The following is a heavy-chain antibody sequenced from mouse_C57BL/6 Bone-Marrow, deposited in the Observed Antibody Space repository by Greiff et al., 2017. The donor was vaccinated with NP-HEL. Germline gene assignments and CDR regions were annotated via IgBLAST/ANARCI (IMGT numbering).Heavy chain of an antibody. CDR2: IRLKSDNYAT. Sequence: EVQLVESGGGLVQPGGSMKLSCVASGFTFSNYWMNWVRQSPEKGLEWVAQIRLKSDNYATHYAESVKGRFTISRDDSKSSVYLQMNNLRAEDTGIYYCTVGLRRGAWFAYWGQGTLVTVSA. CDR1: GFTFSNYW. CDR3: TVGLRRGAWFAY. V-gene: IGHV6-3*01. D-gene: IGHD2-4*01. J-gene: IGHJ3*01.